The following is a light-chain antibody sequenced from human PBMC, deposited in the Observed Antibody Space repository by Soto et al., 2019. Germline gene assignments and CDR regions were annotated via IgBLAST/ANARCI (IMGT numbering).Light chain of an antibody. J-gene: IGLJ2*01. CDR3: QTWGTGIMGE. Sequence: QSVLTQSPSASASLGASVKLTCTLSSGHSSYAIAWHQQQPEKGPRYLMKLNSDGSHSKGDGIPDRFSGSSSGAERYLTISSLQSEDEADYYCQTWGTGIMGEFGGGTKLTVL. V-gene: IGLV4-69*01. CDR1: SGHSSYA. CDR2: LNSDGSH.